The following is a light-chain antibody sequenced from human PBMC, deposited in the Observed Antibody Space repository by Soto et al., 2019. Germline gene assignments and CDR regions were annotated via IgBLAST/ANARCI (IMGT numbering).Light chain of an antibody. CDR1: QSVSSSY. Sequence: EIVLTQSPGTLSLSPGERATLSCRASQSVSSSYLAWYQQKPGQAPRLLIYGASSRATGSPDMFSGSGSGTDFTLTSSRLEPEDFAVYYCQRYGSSSYTFGQGTKLEIK. CDR2: GAS. CDR3: QRYGSSSYT. J-gene: IGKJ2*01. V-gene: IGKV3-20*01.